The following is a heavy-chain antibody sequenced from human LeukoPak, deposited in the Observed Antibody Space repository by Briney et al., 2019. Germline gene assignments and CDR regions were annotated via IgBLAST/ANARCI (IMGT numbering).Heavy chain of an antibody. D-gene: IGHD3-10*01. CDR3: ARGVDGSGSYYLDY. Sequence: SETLSLTCAVYGVSFSGYYWSWIRQPPGKGLEWIGEINHSGSTNYNPSLKSRVTISVDTSKNQYSLKLSSVTAADTAVYYCARGVDGSGSYYLDYWGQGTLVTVSS. J-gene: IGHJ4*02. CDR2: INHSGST. V-gene: IGHV4-34*01. CDR1: GVSFSGYY.